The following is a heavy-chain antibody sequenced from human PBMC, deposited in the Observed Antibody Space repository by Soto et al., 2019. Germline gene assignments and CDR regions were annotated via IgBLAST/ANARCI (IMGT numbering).Heavy chain of an antibody. CDR2: IYPGDSDT. J-gene: IGHJ5*02. CDR3: ARHGGYSYGYSWFDP. V-gene: IGHV5-51*01. CDR1: GYSFTSYW. Sequence: GESLKIACNGSGYSFTSYWIGWVRQMPGKGLEWMGIIYPGDSDTRYSPSFQGQVTISADKSISTAYLQWSSLKASDTAMYYCARHGGYSYGYSWFDPWGQGTLVTVSS. D-gene: IGHD5-18*01.